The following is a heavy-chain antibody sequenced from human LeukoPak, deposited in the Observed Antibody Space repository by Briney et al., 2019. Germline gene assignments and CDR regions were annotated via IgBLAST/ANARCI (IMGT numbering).Heavy chain of an antibody. J-gene: IGHJ6*02. CDR1: GFTFSSYS. D-gene: IGHD2-2*01. CDR2: INHSGST. CDR3: ARVCGSTSWHSGYYYGIDV. V-gene: IGHV4-34*01. Sequence: SGGSLRPSCAASGFTFSSYSMNWIRQPPGKGLEWIGEINHSGSTNYNPSLKSRVTISVDTSRNQFSLKLSSVTAADTAVYYCARVCGSTSWHSGYYYGIDVWGQGTTVTVSS.